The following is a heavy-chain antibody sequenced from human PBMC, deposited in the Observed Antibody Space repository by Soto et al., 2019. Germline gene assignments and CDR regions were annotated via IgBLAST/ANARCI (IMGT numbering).Heavy chain of an antibody. V-gene: IGHV3-33*01. CDR1: GFTSSSYG. CDR3: ARSSGIAVAGYFDY. J-gene: IGHJ4*02. Sequence: PGGSLRLSCAASGFTSSSYGMHWVRQAPGKGLEWVAVIWYDGSNKYYADSVKGRFTISRDNSKNTLYLQMNSLRAEDTAVYYCARSSGIAVAGYFDYWGQGTLVTVS. D-gene: IGHD6-19*01. CDR2: IWYDGSNK.